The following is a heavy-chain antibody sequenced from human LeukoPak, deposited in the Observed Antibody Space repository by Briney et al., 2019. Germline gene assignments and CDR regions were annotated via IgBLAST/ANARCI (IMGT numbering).Heavy chain of an antibody. CDR2: ISGDSKYI. D-gene: IGHD6-13*01. CDR3: AKDRGGIAAFDY. J-gene: IGHJ4*02. V-gene: IGHV3-21*01. Sequence: GGSLRLSCAVSGFTFSSYAMHWVRQAPGRGLEWVSAISGDSKYIYYTDSVKGRFTISRDNAKNSVFLQMNSLRVEDTAVYYCAKDRGGIAAFDYWGQGTLVTVSS. CDR1: GFTFSSYA.